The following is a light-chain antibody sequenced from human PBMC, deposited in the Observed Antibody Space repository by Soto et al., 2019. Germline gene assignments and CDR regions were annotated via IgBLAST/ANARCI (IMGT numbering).Light chain of an antibody. J-gene: IGKJ2*01. CDR2: AAS. CDR3: QQRSNWPRT. Sequence: EIVLTQSPATLSLSPGERATLSCRASQSVSSYLAWYQQKPGQAPRLLIYAASNRATDIPARFSGSGSGTDFTLTICSLEPEDFAVYYCQQRSNWPRTFGQGTKLEIK. V-gene: IGKV3-11*01. CDR1: QSVSSY.